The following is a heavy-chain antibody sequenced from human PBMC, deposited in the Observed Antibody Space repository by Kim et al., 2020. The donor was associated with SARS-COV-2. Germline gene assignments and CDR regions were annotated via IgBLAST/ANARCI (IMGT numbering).Heavy chain of an antibody. Sequence: KNGGTDYEQRFQGRVTMTRDTSMSTVYMELARLTSDDTAVYYCARVYLDYWGQGALVTVSS. V-gene: IGHV1-2*02. CDR2: KNGGT. CDR3: ARVYLDY. J-gene: IGHJ4*02.